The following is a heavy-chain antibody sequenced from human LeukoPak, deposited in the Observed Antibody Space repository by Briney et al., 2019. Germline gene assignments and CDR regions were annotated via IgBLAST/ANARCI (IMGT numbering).Heavy chain of an antibody. CDR2: IYHSGST. D-gene: IGHD3-10*01. V-gene: IGHV4-4*02. CDR3: ARVYIVGSGSYYLLDY. J-gene: IGHJ4*02. CDR1: GGSISSSNW. Sequence: PSETLSLTRAVSGGSISSSNWWSWVRQPPAKGLEWIGEIYHSGSTNYNPSLKSRVTISVDKSKNQFSLKLSSVTAADTAVYYCARVYIVGSGSYYLLDYWGQGTLVTVSS.